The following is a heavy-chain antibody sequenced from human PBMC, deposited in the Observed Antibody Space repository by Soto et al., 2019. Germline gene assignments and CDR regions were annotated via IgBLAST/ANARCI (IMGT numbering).Heavy chain of an antibody. CDR1: GGSVNSDDYY. CDR2: IYYTGRT. V-gene: IGHV4-61*08. J-gene: IGHJ4*02. D-gene: IGHD1-26*01. CDR3: AREYSNSPEAFDS. Sequence: SETLSLTCTVSGGSVNSDDYYWSWIRQPPGKGLEWIGYIYYTGRTNYNPSLMSRVTISLDASRNQFSLKMSSVTAADTAVFYCAREYSNSPEAFDSWGQGTLVTVSS.